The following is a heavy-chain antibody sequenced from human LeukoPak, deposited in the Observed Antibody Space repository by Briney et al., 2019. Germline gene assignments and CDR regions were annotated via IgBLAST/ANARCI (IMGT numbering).Heavy chain of an antibody. CDR1: GFTFSKYW. V-gene: IGHV3-7*01. CDR2: IIQDGSEK. CDR3: ARDPRNVGLAP. D-gene: IGHD2-15*01. J-gene: IGHJ5*02. Sequence: GGSLRLSCAASGFTFSKYWMSWVRQAPGKGLECVANIIQDGSEKYYVDSVRGRFTISRDNAKNSVYLQMNSLRVEDTAVYYCARDPRNVGLAPWGQGTLVTVSS.